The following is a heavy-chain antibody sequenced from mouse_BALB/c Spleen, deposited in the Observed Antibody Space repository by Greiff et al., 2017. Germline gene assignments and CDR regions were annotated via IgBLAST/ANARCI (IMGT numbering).Heavy chain of an antibody. D-gene: IGHD4-1*01. CDR2: IWSGGST. Sequence: VQLQQSGPGLVQPSQSLSITCPVSGFSLTSYGVHWVRQSPGKGLEWLGVIWSGGSTDYNAAFISRLSISKDNSKSQVFFKMNSLQANDTAIYDGARTLGDYAMDYWGQGTAVTVCS. CDR1: GFSLTSYG. J-gene: IGHJ4*01. V-gene: IGHV2-2*02. CDR3: ARTLGDYAMDY.